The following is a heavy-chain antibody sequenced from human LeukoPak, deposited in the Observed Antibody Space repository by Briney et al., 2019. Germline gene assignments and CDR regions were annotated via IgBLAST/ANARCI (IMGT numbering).Heavy chain of an antibody. CDR2: IRSSSSYI. CDR3: ARDAGNSSGWKDFDY. CDR1: GFTFSSYS. J-gene: IGHJ4*02. Sequence: GGSLRLSCAASGFTFSSYSMNWVRQAPGKGLEWVSSIRSSSSYIYYADSVKGRFTISRDNAKYSLYLQMNSLRAEDTAVYYCARDAGNSSGWKDFDYWGQGTLVTVSS. D-gene: IGHD6-19*01. V-gene: IGHV3-21*01.